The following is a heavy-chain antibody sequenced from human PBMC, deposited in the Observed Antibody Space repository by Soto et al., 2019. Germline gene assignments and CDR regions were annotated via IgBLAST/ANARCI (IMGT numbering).Heavy chain of an antibody. J-gene: IGHJ5*02. CDR1: GGSISSGGYY. CDR3: ARDHGSGSYFSRVNWFDP. D-gene: IGHD3-10*01. V-gene: IGHV4-31*03. CDR2: IYYSGST. Sequence: RSETLSLTCTVSGGSISSGGYYWSWIRQHPGKGLEWIGYIYYSGSTYYNPSLKSRVTISVDTSKNQFSLKLSSVTAADTAVYYCARDHGSGSYFSRVNWFDPWGQGTLVTVSS.